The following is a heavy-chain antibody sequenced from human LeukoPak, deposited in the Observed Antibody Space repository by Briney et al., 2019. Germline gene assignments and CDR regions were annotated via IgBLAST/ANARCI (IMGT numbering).Heavy chain of an antibody. CDR3: ASSIDGSRHRRFDY. CDR1: GFTFSSYG. CDR2: IRYDGSNK. V-gene: IGHV3-30*02. Sequence: GXSLRLSCAASGFTFSSYGMHWVRQAPGKGLEWVAFIRYDGSNKYYADSVKGRFTISRDNSKNTLYLQMNSLRAEDTAVYYCASSIDGSRHRRFDYWGQGTLVPVSS. D-gene: IGHD5-24*01. J-gene: IGHJ4*02.